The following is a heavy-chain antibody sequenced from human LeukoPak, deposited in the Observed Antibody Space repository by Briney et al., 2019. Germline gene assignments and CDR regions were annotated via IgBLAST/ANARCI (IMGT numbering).Heavy chain of an antibody. D-gene: IGHD3-9*01. CDR1: GGSFSGYY. V-gene: IGHV4-34*01. Sequence: ASETLSLTCAVYGGSFSGYYWSWIRQPPGKGLEWIGEINHSGSTNYNLSLKSRVTISVDTSKNQFSLKLSSVTAADTAVYYCARWNTYYDILTGYEGNWFDPWGQGTLVTVSS. CDR3: ARWNTYYDILTGYEGNWFDP. CDR2: INHSGST. J-gene: IGHJ5*02.